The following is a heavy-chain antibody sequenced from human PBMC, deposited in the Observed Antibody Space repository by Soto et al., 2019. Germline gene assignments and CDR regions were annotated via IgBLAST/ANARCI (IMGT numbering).Heavy chain of an antibody. D-gene: IGHD1-26*01. V-gene: IGHV6-1*01. CDR2: TYYRSKWYN. J-gene: IGHJ4*02. Sequence: SQTLSLTCAISGDTVSSNSATWHWIRQSPSRGLEWLGRTYYRSKWYNDYALSVKSRITINPDRSKNQFSLHLNSVTPEDTAVYYCARLVIVPYYFDSWGQGTLVTVSS. CDR3: ARLVIVPYYFDS. CDR1: GDTVSSNSAT.